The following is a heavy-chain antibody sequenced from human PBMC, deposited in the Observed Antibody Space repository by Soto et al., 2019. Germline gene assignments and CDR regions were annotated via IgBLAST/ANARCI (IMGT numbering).Heavy chain of an antibody. Sequence: ASVKVSCKVSGYTLTELSMHWVRQAPGKGLEWMGGFDPEDGETIYAQKFQGRVTMTEGTSTDTAYMELSSLRSEDTAVYYCATDPTMVRGVITSLGAFDMWGKGTMVTV. J-gene: IGHJ3*02. V-gene: IGHV1-24*01. CDR3: ATDPTMVRGVITSLGAFDM. D-gene: IGHD3-10*01. CDR1: GYTLTELS. CDR2: FDPEDGET.